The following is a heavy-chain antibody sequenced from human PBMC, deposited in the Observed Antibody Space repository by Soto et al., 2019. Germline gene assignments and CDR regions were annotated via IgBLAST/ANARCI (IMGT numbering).Heavy chain of an antibody. J-gene: IGHJ4*02. Sequence: EVQLLESGGGLVQPGGSLRLSCAASQFTFRIYAMSWVRQAPGKGLEWISAINDGGGSTYHADSVKGRFTISRDTSKNTLYLQMNSLRDEDTAVYYCAKGSSGSRPYYFDQWGQGTLVTVSS. CDR1: QFTFRIYA. D-gene: IGHD3-22*01. V-gene: IGHV3-23*01. CDR3: AKGSSGSRPYYFDQ. CDR2: INDGGGST.